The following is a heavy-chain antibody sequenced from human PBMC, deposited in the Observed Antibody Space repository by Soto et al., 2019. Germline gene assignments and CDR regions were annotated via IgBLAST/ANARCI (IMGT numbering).Heavy chain of an antibody. CDR1: GFTFSSYA. V-gene: IGHV3-23*01. J-gene: IGHJ6*02. CDR3: AKAVVVVPAATSYYYYGMDV. D-gene: IGHD2-2*01. Sequence: GGSLRLSCAASGFTFSSYAMSWVRQAPGKGLEWVSAISGSGGSTYYADSVKGRFTISRYNSKNTLYLQMNRLRAEATAVYYCAKAVVVVPAATSYYYYGMDVWGQGTTVTVSS. CDR2: ISGSGGST.